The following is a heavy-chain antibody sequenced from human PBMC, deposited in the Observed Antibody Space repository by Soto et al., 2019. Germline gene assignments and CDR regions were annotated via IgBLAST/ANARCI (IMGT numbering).Heavy chain of an antibody. CDR2: INHSGST. Sequence: PSETLSLTCAVYGGSFSGYYWSWIRQPPGKGLEWIGEINHSGSTNYNPSLKSRVTISVDTSKNQFSLKLSSVTAADTAVYYCARHGRELRGFDYWGQGTLVTVSS. CDR1: GGSFSGYY. CDR3: ARHGRELRGFDY. D-gene: IGHD1-26*01. V-gene: IGHV4-34*01. J-gene: IGHJ4*02.